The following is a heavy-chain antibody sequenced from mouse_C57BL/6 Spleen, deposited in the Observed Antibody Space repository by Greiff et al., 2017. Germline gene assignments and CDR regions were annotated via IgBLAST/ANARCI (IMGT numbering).Heavy chain of an antibody. CDR2: INPSSGDT. V-gene: IGHV1-4*01. J-gene: IGHJ4*01. CDR3: ARARDAMDY. Sequence: QVQLKESGAELARPGASVKMSCKASGYTFTSYTMHWVKQRPGQGLEWIGYINPSSGDTKYNQKFKDKATLTANKSSSTAYMQLSNLTSEDSAIYDCARARDAMDYWGQGTSVTVSS. CDR1: GYTFTSYT.